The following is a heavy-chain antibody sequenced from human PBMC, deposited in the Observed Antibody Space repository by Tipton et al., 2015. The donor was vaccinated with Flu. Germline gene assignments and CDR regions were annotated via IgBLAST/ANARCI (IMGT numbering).Heavy chain of an antibody. CDR2: ISGSGGST. J-gene: IGHJ4*02. CDR1: GFTFSSYA. Sequence: SLRLSCAASGFTFSSYAMSWVRQAPGKGLEWVSAISGSGGSTYYADSVKGRFTISRDNSKNTLYLQMNSLRAEDTAVYYCAKDSVVVVAATYFDYWGQGTLVTVSS. D-gene: IGHD2-15*01. V-gene: IGHV3-23*01. CDR3: AKDSVVVVAATYFDY.